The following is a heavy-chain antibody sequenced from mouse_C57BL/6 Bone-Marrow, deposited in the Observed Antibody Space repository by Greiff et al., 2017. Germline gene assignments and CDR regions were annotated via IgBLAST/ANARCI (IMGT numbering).Heavy chain of an antibody. CDR3: ASSYYDYDEYFDV. V-gene: IGHV1-69*01. CDR1: GYTFTSYW. J-gene: IGHJ1*03. D-gene: IGHD2-4*01. Sequence: QVQLQQPGAELVMPGASVKLSCKASGYTFTSYWMHWVTQRPGQGLEWIGEIDPSDSYTNYNQKFMGKSTLTVDKSSSTAYMQLSSLTSEDSAVYYCASSYYDYDEYFDVWGTGTTVTVSS. CDR2: IDPSDSYT.